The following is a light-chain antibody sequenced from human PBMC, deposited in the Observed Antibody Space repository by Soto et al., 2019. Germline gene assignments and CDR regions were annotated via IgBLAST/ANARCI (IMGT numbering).Light chain of an antibody. J-gene: IGKJ1*01. Sequence: DIQMTQSPSTLSASVGDTVTITCRDSQSVSIWLAWYQKKPGKAPQVLIWDASTLQRGVPSRFSGSGSGTESTLTISSLQPEDFATYYCQQYNGYSTWTFGQGTKVEIK. CDR1: QSVSIW. V-gene: IGKV1-5*01. CDR2: DAS. CDR3: QQYNGYSTWT.